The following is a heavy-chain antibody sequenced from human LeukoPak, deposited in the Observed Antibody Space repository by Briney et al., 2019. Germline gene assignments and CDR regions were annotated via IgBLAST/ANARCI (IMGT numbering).Heavy chain of an antibody. CDR2: ISSSSSYI. J-gene: IGHJ4*02. CDR3: ARDRARSYYYDSSGYYSPFDY. CDR1: GFTFSSYS. Sequence: GGSLRLSCAASGFTFSSYSMNWVRQAPGKGLEWVSSISSSSSYIYYADSVKGRFTISRDNAKNSLYLQMNSLRAEDTAVYYCARDRARSYYYDSSGYYSPFDYWGEGTLVTVSS. V-gene: IGHV3-21*01. D-gene: IGHD3-22*01.